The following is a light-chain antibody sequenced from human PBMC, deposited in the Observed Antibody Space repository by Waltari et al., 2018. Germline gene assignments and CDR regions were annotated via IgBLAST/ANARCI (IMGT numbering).Light chain of an antibody. CDR1: QSVLYSSKNKNY. J-gene: IGKJ1*01. CDR2: WAS. CDR3: QQYYSTRT. V-gene: IGKV4-1*01. Sequence: DIVMTQSPDSLAVSLGERATIICKSSQSVLYSSKNKNYLAWYQQKPGQPPKLLIYWASTRESGVPDRFSGSGSGTDFTLTISSLQAEDVAVYYCQQYYSTRTFGQGTKVEIK.